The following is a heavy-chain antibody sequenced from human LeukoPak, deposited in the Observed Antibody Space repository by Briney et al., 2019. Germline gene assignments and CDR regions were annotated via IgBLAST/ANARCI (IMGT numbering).Heavy chain of an antibody. V-gene: IGHV3-48*01. CDR2: ISSSSSTI. J-gene: IGHJ4*02. CDR3: ARDLFLAITSLGY. D-gene: IGHD3-3*01. Sequence: GGSLRLSCAASGFTFSSYSMNWVRQAPGKGLEWVSYISSSSSTIYYADSMKGRFTISRDNAKNSLYLQMNSLRAEDTAVYYCARDLFLAITSLGYWGQGTLVTVSS. CDR1: GFTFSSYS.